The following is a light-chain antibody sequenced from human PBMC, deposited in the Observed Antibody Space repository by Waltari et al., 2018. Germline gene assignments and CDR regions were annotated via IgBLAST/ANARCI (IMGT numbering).Light chain of an antibody. CDR2: WAS. CDR1: QSVLYSSNNKNY. J-gene: IGKJ3*01. V-gene: IGKV4-1*01. CDR3: QQYFIAPLT. Sequence: DIVMTQSPDSLAVSLCERATINCKSSQSVLYSSNNKNYLSWYQQKPGQPPKLLIYWASTRESGVPDRFSGSGSGTDFTLTSSSLKAEDVAVYYCQQYFIAPLTFGPGTKVDIK.